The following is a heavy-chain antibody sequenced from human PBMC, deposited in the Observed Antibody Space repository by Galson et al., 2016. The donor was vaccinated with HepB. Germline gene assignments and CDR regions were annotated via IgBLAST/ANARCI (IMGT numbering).Heavy chain of an antibody. CDR2: ISSDGRVT. CDR3: ARDWMGPDY. CDR1: GFPFSGYY. D-gene: IGHD1-1*01. V-gene: IGHV3-74*03. J-gene: IGHJ4*02. Sequence: SLRLSCATSGFPFSGYYMHWVRQLPGKGLEYLARISSDGRVTKYVDSVKGRFTISRDNARDTLYLQMNSLRDEDTAVYFCARDWMGPDYWGQGTLVAVSS.